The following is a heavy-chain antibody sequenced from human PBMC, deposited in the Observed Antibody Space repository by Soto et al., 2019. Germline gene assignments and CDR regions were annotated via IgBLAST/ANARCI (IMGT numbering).Heavy chain of an antibody. CDR1: GYTFSNYA. D-gene: IGHD6-19*01. V-gene: IGHV1-3*01. CDR3: ARVWYSDGWHTHFCDR. CDR2: INAGNGNT. Sequence: QFQLVQSGAEVKKPGASVKVSCKASGYTFSNYAMHWVRQAPGQRLEWMGWINAGNGNTGYSQKFQGRVTFTRDTSASAAYMELSIMRAEDTAVYYCARVWYSDGWHTHFCDRCGQGTPVTVSS. J-gene: IGHJ5*02.